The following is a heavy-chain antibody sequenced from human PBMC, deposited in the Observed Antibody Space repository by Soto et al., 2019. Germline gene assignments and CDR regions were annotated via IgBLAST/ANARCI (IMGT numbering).Heavy chain of an antibody. CDR1: GFSLSSSGVG. CDR2: IYWDDDK. V-gene: IGHV2-5*02. Sequence: QITLKESGPTVVKPTQTLTLTCTFSGFSLSSSGVGVCWIRKPPGKALEWLALIYWDDDKRYSPSLKSRLTITKDTSNKQVVLTMNNMDPVDTATYYCAHGTEKFAPWCQGTLVIVSS. CDR3: AHGTEKFAP. J-gene: IGHJ5*02.